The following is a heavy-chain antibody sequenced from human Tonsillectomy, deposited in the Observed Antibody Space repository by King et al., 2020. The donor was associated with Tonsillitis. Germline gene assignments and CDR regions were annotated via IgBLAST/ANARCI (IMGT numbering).Heavy chain of an antibody. D-gene: IGHD3-22*01. CDR2: INHSGST. CDR1: GGSFSGYY. Sequence: VQLQQWGAGLLKPSETLSLTCAVSGGSFSGYYWSWIRQPPGKGLEWIGEINHSGSTNYNPSLKSRVTISVDTSKNQFSLKLSSVTAADTAVYYCARSFITMIVVVINAFDIWGQGTMVTVSS. J-gene: IGHJ3*02. V-gene: IGHV4-34*01. CDR3: ARSFITMIVVVINAFDI.